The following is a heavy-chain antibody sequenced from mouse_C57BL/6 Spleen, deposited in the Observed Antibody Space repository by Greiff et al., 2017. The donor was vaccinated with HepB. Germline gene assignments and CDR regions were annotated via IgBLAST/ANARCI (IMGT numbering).Heavy chain of an antibody. V-gene: IGHV5-17*01. J-gene: IGHJ2*01. CDR3: ARPTTVPSLDY. D-gene: IGHD1-1*01. CDR2: ISSGSSTI. CDR1: GFTFSDYG. Sequence: EVKLMESGGGLVKPGGSLKLSCAASGFTFSDYGMHWVRQAPEKGLEWVAYISSGSSTIYYADTVKGRFTISRDNAKNTLFLQMTSLRSEDTAMYYCARPTTVPSLDYWGPGTTLTVSS.